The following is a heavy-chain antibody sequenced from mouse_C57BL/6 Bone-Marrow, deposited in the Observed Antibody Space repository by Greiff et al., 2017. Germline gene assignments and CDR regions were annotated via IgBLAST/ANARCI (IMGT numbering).Heavy chain of an antibody. Sequence: EVQLQQSGAELVRPGASVKLSCKASGFNIKDDYMHWVKQRPEQGLEWIGWIDPENGDTEYASKFQGKATLSAYTSSNTAYMQCSSLTSEDTAVYYCTRYGGYPWFADWGQGTLVTVSA. D-gene: IGHD2-3*01. CDR2: IDPENGDT. J-gene: IGHJ3*01. V-gene: IGHV14-4*01. CDR1: GFNIKDDY. CDR3: TRYGGYPWFAD.